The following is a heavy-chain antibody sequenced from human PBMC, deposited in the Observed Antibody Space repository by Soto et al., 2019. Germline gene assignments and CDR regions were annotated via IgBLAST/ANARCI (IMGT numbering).Heavy chain of an antibody. D-gene: IGHD6-19*01. V-gene: IGHV2-70*01. CDR2: IDWDDDK. J-gene: IGHJ6*01. Sequence: SGPTLVNPTQTLTLTCTFSGFSLSTSGMCVTWIRQPPGKALEWLALIDWDDDKYYSTSLKTRLTISKDTSKNQVVLTMTNMGPVDTATYYGARIGRTRPLAVDGTLAYYYYGM. CDR1: GFSLSTSGMC. CDR3: ARIGRTRPLAVDGTLAYYYYGM.